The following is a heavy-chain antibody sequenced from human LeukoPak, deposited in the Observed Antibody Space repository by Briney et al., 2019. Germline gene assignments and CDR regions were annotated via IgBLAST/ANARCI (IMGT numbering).Heavy chain of an antibody. Sequence: GGSLRLSCAASGFTFSGYGMHWVRQAPGKGLEWVAFIRYDESHKYYIDSVKGRFTISRDNAKNSLYLQMNSLRAEDTAVYYCAELGITMIGGVWGKGTTVTISS. V-gene: IGHV3-30*02. J-gene: IGHJ6*04. CDR2: IRYDESHK. D-gene: IGHD3-10*02. CDR1: GFTFSGYG. CDR3: AELGITMIGGV.